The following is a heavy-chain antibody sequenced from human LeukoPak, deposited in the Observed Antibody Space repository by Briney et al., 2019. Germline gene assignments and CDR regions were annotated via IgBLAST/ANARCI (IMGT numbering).Heavy chain of an antibody. CDR1: GGTFSSYA. CDR2: ISAYNGNT. V-gene: IGHV1-18*01. Sequence: ASVKVSCKASGGTFSSYAISWVRQAPGQGLEWMGWISAYNGNTNYAQKLQGRVTMTTDTSTSTAYMELRSLRSDDTAVYYCARDQDTAMPHWGQGTLVTVSS. D-gene: IGHD5-18*01. J-gene: IGHJ4*02. CDR3: ARDQDTAMPH.